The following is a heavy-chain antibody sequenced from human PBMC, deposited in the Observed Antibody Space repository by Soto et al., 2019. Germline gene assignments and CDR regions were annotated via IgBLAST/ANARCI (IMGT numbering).Heavy chain of an antibody. V-gene: IGHV4-34*01. CDR1: GGPLSGYY. J-gene: IGHJ5*02. CDR3: ARSNRYDP. Sequence: SETLSLTCAVYGGPLSGYYWTWIRQPPGKGLEWIGEINHSGSTSYEPSLKSRVTISVDTSKNQFSLKLSSVTAADTAVYYCARSNRYDPWGQGTLVTVSS. CDR2: INHSGST.